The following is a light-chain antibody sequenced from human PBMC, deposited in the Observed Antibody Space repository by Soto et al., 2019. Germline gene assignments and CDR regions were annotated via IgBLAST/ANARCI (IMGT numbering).Light chain of an antibody. CDR1: QGNKND. J-gene: IGKJ2*01. CDR2: AAS. V-gene: IGKV1-6*01. CDR3: LQDYNYPYT. Sequence: AIQMTQSPSSRSASVGDRVTITCRASQGNKNDVGWYQQKPGKAPKLLIYAASSLQSGVPPRFSGSGSGTDFTLTISSLQPEDFATYYCLQDYNYPYTFGQGTKLEIK.